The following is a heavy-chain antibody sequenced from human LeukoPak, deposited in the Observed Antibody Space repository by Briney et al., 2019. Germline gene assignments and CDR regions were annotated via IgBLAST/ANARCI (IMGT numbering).Heavy chain of an antibody. CDR1: GFTFDDYA. CDR3: ARDLSNYYDSSGYNYYYYGMDV. Sequence: GGSLRLSCAASGFTFDDYAMHWVRQAPGKGLEWVSGISWNSGSIGYADSVKGQFTISRDNAKNSLYLQMNSLRAEDTAVYYCARDLSNYYDSSGYNYYYYGMDVWGQGTTVTVSS. D-gene: IGHD3-22*01. J-gene: IGHJ6*02. CDR2: ISWNSGSI. V-gene: IGHV3-9*01.